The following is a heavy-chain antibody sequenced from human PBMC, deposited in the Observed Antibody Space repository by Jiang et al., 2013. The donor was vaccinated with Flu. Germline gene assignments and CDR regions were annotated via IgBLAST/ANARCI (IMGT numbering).Heavy chain of an antibody. CDR1: GGTFSSYA. CDR2: IIPILGIA. CDR3: ARELYCSSTSCYAGGFDP. Sequence: EVKKPGSSVKVSCKASGGTFSSYAISWVRQAPGQGLEWMGGIIPILGIANYAQKFQGRVTITADKSTSTAYMELSSLRSEDTAVYYCARELYCSSTSCYAGGFDPWGQGTLVTVSS. V-gene: IGHV1-69*04. J-gene: IGHJ5*02. D-gene: IGHD2-2*01.